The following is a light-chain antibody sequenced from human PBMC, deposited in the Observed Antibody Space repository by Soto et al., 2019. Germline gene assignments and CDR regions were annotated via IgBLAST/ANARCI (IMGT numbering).Light chain of an antibody. CDR2: SAT. V-gene: IGKV1-27*01. Sequence: DIQMTQSPSSLSASVGDRVTITCRASQGIDHYLAWYQQKPGKVPKLLIYSATTLQSGVPSRFSGSGSGTDFTLTITSLQPEDGATYYCQEHYSSPPVAFGPGTKVYV. CDR3: QEHYSSPPVA. J-gene: IGKJ3*01. CDR1: QGIDHY.